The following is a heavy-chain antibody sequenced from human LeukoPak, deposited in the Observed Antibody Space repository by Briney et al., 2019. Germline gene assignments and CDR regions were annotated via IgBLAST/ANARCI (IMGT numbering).Heavy chain of an antibody. CDR1: GFTFSSYS. CDR2: ISSSSSYI. V-gene: IGHV3-21*01. Sequence: GGSLRLSCAASGFTFSSYSMNWVRQAPGKGLEWVSSISSSSSYIYYADSVKGRFTISRDNAKNSLYLQMNSLRAEDTAVYYCARDLYGDRDYGMDVWGQGTTVIVSS. CDR3: ARDLYGDRDYGMDV. D-gene: IGHD4-17*01. J-gene: IGHJ6*02.